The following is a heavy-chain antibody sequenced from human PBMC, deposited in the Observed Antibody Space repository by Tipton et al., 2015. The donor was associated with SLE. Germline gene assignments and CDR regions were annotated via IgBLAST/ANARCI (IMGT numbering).Heavy chain of an antibody. CDR2: ISISGTT. CDR3: ARDGDYTSSWSHFGGSFDI. Sequence: LRLSCSVSGVSISSGNYYWSWIRQPAGKGLGWIGHISISGTTNYNPSLKSRVSISVDTSKNQFSLKLTSVTAADTAIYYCARDGDYTSSWSHFGGSFDIWGQGTMVTVSS. J-gene: IGHJ3*02. D-gene: IGHD6-13*01. CDR1: GVSISSGNYY. V-gene: IGHV4-61*09.